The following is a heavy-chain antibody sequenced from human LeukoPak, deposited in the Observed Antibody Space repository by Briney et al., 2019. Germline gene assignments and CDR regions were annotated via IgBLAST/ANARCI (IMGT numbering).Heavy chain of an antibody. J-gene: IGHJ4*02. Sequence: GASVKVSCKASGYILTDYYMHWVRQAPGQGLEWMGWIDPNSGDTKYVEKFQGRVTMTRDTSFSTAYMALSSLRSDDTAMYYCARAMNSWFLLDLDYWGQGNLVTVSS. V-gene: IGHV1-2*02. CDR2: IDPNSGDT. D-gene: IGHD3-22*01. CDR3: ARAMNSWFLLDLDY. CDR1: GYILTDYY.